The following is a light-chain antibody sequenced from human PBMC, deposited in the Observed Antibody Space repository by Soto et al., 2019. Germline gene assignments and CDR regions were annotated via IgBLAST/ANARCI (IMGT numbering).Light chain of an antibody. CDR2: WAS. V-gene: IGKV4-1*01. CDR3: QQYYSIPLT. CDR1: QSVLYSSNNKNY. J-gene: IGKJ4*01. Sequence: DIVMTQSPDSLAVSLGERATINCKSSQSVLYSSNNKNYLAWYQQKSGQPPKLLIYWASTRESGVPDRFSGSGSGTDFTLTISSLQAEDVAVYYCQQYYSIPLTFGGGTQVEIK.